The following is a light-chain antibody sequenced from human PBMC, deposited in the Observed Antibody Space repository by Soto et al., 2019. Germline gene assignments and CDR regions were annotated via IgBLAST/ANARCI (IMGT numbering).Light chain of an antibody. V-gene: IGKV3-20*01. J-gene: IGKJ5*01. CDR1: QSVSSSY. CDR2: GAS. CDR3: QQYNTWPPIT. Sequence: EIVLTQSPVTLSLSPGERATLSCRASQSVSSSYLAWYQQKPGQAPRLLIYGASNRATGIPDRFSGSGSGTEFTLTISNLQSEDFAVYYCQQYNTWPPITFGQGTRLEIK.